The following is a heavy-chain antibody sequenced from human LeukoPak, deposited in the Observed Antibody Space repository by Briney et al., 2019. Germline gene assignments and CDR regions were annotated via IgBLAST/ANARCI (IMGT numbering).Heavy chain of an antibody. CDR3: TTYTYYYYYCMDV. CDR2: IKSKTDGGTT. D-gene: IGHD2-2*02. J-gene: IGHJ6*03. CDR1: GFTFSNAW. Sequence: GGSLRLSCAASGFTFSNAWMSWVRQAPGKGLEWVGRIKSKTDGGTTDYAAPVKGRFTIPRDDSKNTLYLQMNSLKTEDTAVYYCTTYTYYYYYCMDVWGKGTTVTVSS. V-gene: IGHV3-15*01.